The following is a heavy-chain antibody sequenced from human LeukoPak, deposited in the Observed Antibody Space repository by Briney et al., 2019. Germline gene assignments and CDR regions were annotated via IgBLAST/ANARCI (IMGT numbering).Heavy chain of an antibody. CDR3: ARVGVDYYDSSGYPLSDAFDI. CDR2: INHSGST. J-gene: IGHJ3*02. CDR1: GGSFSGYY. V-gene: IGHV4-34*01. D-gene: IGHD3-22*01. Sequence: SETLSLTCAVYGGSFSGYYWSWIRQPPGKGLEWIGEINHSGSTNYNPSLKSRVTISVDTSKNQFSLKLSSVTAADTAVYYCARVGVDYYDSSGYPLSDAFDIWGQGTMVTVSS.